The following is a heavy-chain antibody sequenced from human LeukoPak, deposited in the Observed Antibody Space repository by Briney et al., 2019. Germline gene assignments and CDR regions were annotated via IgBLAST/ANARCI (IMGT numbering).Heavy chain of an antibody. CDR3: ARQETVYCSGGRCSDGWFDP. J-gene: IGHJ5*02. CDR1: GYTFTSYA. V-gene: IGHV1-3*03. Sequence: ASVKVSCKASGYTFTSYAIHWVRQAPGQRLEWMGWINAGNGNTKYSQEFQGRVTITRDTSASTAYMELSSLRSEDMAVYYCARQETVYCSGGRCSDGWFDPWGQGTLVTVSS. D-gene: IGHD2-15*01. CDR2: INAGNGNT.